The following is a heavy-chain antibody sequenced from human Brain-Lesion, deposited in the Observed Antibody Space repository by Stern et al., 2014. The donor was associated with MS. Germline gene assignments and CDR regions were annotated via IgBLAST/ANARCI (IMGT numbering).Heavy chain of an antibody. D-gene: IGHD6-19*01. CDR2: VWFDGTKQ. CDR3: AKDKKDSSGWNLYFYGMDV. V-gene: IGHV3-33*06. Sequence: QVQLVQSGGGVVQPGRPLRLSCAVSGFTFSSYGMYWVRQAPGTGLEWVAGVWFDGTKQNYRESGKGRFTISRDNSKNTLSLQMTSLRAEDTAVYYCAKDKKDSSGWNLYFYGMDVWGQGTTVIVSS. CDR1: GFTFSSYG. J-gene: IGHJ6*02.